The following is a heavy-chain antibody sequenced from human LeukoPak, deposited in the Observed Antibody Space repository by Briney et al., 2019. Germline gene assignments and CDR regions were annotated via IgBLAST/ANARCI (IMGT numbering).Heavy chain of an antibody. Sequence: GGSLRLSCAASGFTLSSYSMNWVRQAPGKGLEWVSSISSSSGYIYYADSVKGRFTISRDNAKNSLYLQMNSLRAEDTAVYYCARGGSHCFDYWGQGTLVTVSS. J-gene: IGHJ4*02. V-gene: IGHV3-21*01. CDR2: ISSSSGYI. CDR1: GFTLSSYS. CDR3: ARGGSHCFDY. D-gene: IGHD1-26*01.